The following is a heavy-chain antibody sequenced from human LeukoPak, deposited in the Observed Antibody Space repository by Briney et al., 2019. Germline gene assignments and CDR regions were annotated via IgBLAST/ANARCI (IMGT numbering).Heavy chain of an antibody. CDR2: IYPGDSDT. Sequence: GESLKISCQGSGYSFNNYWIAWVRQMPGKGLEWKGIIYPGDSDTRNSPSFQGQVTISADKSTSTAYLQWNSLKASDTAIYYCARRVVSSSSHSFDYWGQGTLVTVSS. CDR1: GYSFNNYW. J-gene: IGHJ4*02. CDR3: ARRVVSSSSHSFDY. V-gene: IGHV5-51*01. D-gene: IGHD2-2*01.